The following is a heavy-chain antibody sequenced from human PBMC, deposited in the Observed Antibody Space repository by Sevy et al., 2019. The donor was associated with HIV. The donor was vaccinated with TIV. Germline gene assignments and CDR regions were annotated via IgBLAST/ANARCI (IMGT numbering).Heavy chain of an antibody. CDR2: IWYDGRTK. Sequence: GGSLRLSCEASGFTFRSYAMSWVRQAPGKGLEWVAAIWYDGRTKQYADSVKGRFTISRDNSKNMLNLEMNSLRAEDTALYFCARDSARVIVPTAGFDSWGQGTVVTVSS. CDR1: GFTFRSYA. CDR3: ARDSARVIVPTAGFDS. J-gene: IGHJ5*01. D-gene: IGHD1-1*01. V-gene: IGHV3-33*08.